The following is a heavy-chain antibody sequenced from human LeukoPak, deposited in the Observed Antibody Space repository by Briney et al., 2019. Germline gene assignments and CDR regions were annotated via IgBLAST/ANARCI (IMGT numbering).Heavy chain of an antibody. CDR1: GYSFSSYW. J-gene: IGHJ5*02. D-gene: IGHD3-10*01. CDR2: IYPGDSDI. CDR3: ARGSGRFDP. V-gene: IGHV5-51*01. Sequence: KIGESLKISCKGSGYSFSSYWIGWVRPMPGKGLEGMGIIYPGDSDIRYSPSFQGQVTISAEKSINTAYLQWSSLKASDTAMYYCARGSGRFDPWGQGTLVTVSS.